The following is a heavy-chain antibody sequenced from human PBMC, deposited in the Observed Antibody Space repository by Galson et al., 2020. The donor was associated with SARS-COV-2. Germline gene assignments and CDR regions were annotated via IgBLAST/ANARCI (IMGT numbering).Heavy chain of an antibody. Sequence: ASVKVSCKASGYTFTDYYNHWVRQAPGHGLEWMGLINPKSGGTNYAQKFEGRVTMTRDTSITTAYMELSRLRADDTAVYYCARLRYYDVLTGYIVDVWGQGTMVTVSS. CDR3: ARLRYYDVLTGYIVDV. D-gene: IGHD3-9*01. CDR1: GYTFTDYY. V-gene: IGHV1-2*02. CDR2: INPKSGGT. J-gene: IGHJ6*02.